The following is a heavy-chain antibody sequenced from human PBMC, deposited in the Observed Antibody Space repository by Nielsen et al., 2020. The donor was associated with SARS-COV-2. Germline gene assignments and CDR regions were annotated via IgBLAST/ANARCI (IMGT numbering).Heavy chain of an antibody. CDR2: ISASRVNI. J-gene: IGHJ4*02. V-gene: IGHV3-48*02. CDR3: ASDPSYASSWLHYFDF. CDR1: GFTFNTYA. D-gene: IGHD5-12*01. Sequence: GESLKISCAASGFTFNTYAMNWVRQAPGKGLEWVAYISASRVNIHYAASVNGRFTVSRDNAKNSLYLQMNNLRDEDTAVYYCASDPSYASSWLHYFDFWGQGTLVTVSS.